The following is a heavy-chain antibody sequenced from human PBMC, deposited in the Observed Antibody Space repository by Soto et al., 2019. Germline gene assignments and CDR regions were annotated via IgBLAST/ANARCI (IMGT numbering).Heavy chain of an antibody. Sequence: ASVKVSCKASGYPFDTYGINWVRQAPGQRPEWMGWISAYNGQTDYAQNFQGRVTMATDTSTNTAYMELRNLRAEDTAVYYCARDLGDGVACCWFDPWGQGTLVTVSS. CDR3: ARDLGDGVACCWFDP. D-gene: IGHD2-8*01. V-gene: IGHV1-18*01. CDR2: ISAYNGQT. J-gene: IGHJ5*02. CDR1: GYPFDTYG.